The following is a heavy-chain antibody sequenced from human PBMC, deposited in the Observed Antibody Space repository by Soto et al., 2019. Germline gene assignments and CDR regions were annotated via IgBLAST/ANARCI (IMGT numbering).Heavy chain of an antibody. CDR3: ARAPESLRDFDD. D-gene: IGHD3-3*01. Sequence: PGGSLSLSCAASGFTFSSYEMNWVRQAPGKGLEWVSYISSSGSTIYYADSVKGRFTISRDNAKNSLYLQMNSLRAEDTAVYYGARAPESLRDFDDWGQGTLVTVSS. CDR1: GFTFSSYE. CDR2: ISSSGSTI. V-gene: IGHV3-48*03. J-gene: IGHJ4*02.